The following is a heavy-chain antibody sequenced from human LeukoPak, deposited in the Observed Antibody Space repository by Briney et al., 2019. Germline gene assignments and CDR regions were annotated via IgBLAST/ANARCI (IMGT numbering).Heavy chain of an antibody. CDR1: GGSFSDYY. CDR2: INHSGST. J-gene: IGHJ4*02. V-gene: IGHV4-34*01. D-gene: IGHD6-13*01. CDR3: ARLAAAGIRTDY. Sequence: PSETLSLTCAVYGGSFSDYYWSWVRRPPGKGLEWIEEINHSGSTNYNPSLKSRVTISVDTSKNQFSLKLSSVTAADTAVYYCARLAAAGIRTDYWGQGTLVTVSS.